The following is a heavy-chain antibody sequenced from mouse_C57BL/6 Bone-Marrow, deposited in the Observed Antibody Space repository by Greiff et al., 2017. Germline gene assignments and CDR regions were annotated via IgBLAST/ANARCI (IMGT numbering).Heavy chain of an antibody. D-gene: IGHD1-1*02. CDR1: GYTFTSYW. Sequence: VQLQQPGAELVKPGASVKLSCKASGYTFTSYWMQWVKQRPGQGLEWIGEIDPSDSYTNYNQKFKGKATLTVDTSSSTAYMQLSSLTSEDSAVYYCSPVATDFDVWGTGTTVTVSS. J-gene: IGHJ1*03. CDR2: IDPSDSYT. V-gene: IGHV1-50*01. CDR3: SPVATDFDV.